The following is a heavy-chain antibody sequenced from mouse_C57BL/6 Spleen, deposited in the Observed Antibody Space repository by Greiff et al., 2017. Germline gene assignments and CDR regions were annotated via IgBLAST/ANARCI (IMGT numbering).Heavy chain of an antibody. J-gene: IGHJ4*01. D-gene: IGHD1-1*01. CDR3: TREGITTVVDDYYAMDY. V-gene: IGHV1-15*01. CDR1: GYTFTDYE. Sequence: QVQLQQSGAELVRPGASVTLSCKASGYTFTDYEMHWVKQTPVHGLEWIGAIDPETGGTAYNQKFKGKAILTADKSSSTAYMELRSLTSEDSAVYYCTREGITTVVDDYYAMDYWGQGTSVTVSS. CDR2: IDPETGGT.